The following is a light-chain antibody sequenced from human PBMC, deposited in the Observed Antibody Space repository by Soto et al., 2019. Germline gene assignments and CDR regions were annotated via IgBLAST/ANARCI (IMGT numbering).Light chain of an antibody. CDR1: SGDIGSYNR. CDR3: SSFTSKSTLI. Sequence: QSVLSQPASVSGSPGQSITISCTGTSGDIGSYNRVSWYQQHPGKAPKLIFYEVRNRPSGIPLRFSASKSGNTASLTISGLQAEDEAHYYCSSFTSKSTLIFGGGTQLTVL. CDR2: EVR. V-gene: IGLV2-14*03. J-gene: IGLJ2*01.